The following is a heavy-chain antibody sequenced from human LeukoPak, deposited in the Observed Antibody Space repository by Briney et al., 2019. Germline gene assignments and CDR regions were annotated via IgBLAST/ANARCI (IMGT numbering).Heavy chain of an antibody. CDR2: ISSSNTYV. CDR1: GFTFSDHF. V-gene: IGHV3-11*05. Sequence: GGSLRLSCTTSGFTFSDHFMSWIRQAPGKGLEWISYISSSNTYVKYADSVKGRFTISRDNAKNSLFLQMNSLRADDTAVYYCARDRYYYDSSGYDAFDMWGQGTMVTVSS. CDR3: ARDRYYYDSSGYDAFDM. J-gene: IGHJ3*02. D-gene: IGHD3-22*01.